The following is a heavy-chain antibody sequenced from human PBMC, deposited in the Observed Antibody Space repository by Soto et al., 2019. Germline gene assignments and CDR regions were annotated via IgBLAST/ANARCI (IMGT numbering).Heavy chain of an antibody. CDR3: ARVSGCISTSCYPYYYYGMDV. J-gene: IGHJ6*02. V-gene: IGHV1-8*01. Sequence: QVQLVQSGAEVKKPGASAKVSCKASGYTFTSYDINWVRQATGQGLEWMGWMNPNSGNTGYAQKFQGRVTMTRNTSISTAYMELSSLRSEDTAVYYCARVSGCISTSCYPYYYYGMDVWGQGTTVTVSS. CDR1: GYTFTSYD. D-gene: IGHD2-2*01. CDR2: MNPNSGNT.